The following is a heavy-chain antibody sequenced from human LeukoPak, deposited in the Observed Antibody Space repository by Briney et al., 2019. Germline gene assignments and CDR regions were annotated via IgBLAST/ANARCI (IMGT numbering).Heavy chain of an antibody. V-gene: IGHV3-20*04. Sequence: GGSLRLSCVASGFTFDDYGMSWVRQAPGKGLEWVSGINWNGGSTGYADSVKGRFTISRDNAKNSLYLQMNSLRAEDTALYYCARETSVGRSGSYYFDYWGQGTLVTVSS. CDR3: ARETSVGRSGSYYFDY. CDR1: GFTFDDYG. CDR2: INWNGGST. D-gene: IGHD3-10*01. J-gene: IGHJ4*02.